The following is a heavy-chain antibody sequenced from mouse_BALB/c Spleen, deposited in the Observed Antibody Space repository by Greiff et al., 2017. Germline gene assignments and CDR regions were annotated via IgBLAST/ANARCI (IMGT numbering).Heavy chain of an antibody. CDR1: GFNIKDYY. J-gene: IGHJ3*01. Sequence: VQLQQSGAELVRPGALVKLSCKASGFNIKDYYMHWVKQRPEQGLEWIGWIDPENGNTIYDPKFQGKASITADTSSNTAYLQLSSLTSEDTAVYYCARPPYRAPFADWGQGTLVTVSA. CDR3: ARPPYRAPFAD. CDR2: IDPENGNT. D-gene: IGHD2-14*01. V-gene: IGHV14-1*02.